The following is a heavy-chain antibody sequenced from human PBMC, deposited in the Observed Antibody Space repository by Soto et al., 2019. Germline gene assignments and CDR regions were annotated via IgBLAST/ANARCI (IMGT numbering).Heavy chain of an antibody. CDR2: ISSSSSYI. V-gene: IGHV3-21*01. CDR3: ARDYGSGSEPQKLDY. J-gene: IGHJ4*02. D-gene: IGHD3-10*01. CDR1: GFTFSSYS. Sequence: GGSLRLSCAASGFTFSSYSMNWVRQAPGKGLEWVSSISSSSSYIYYADSVKGRFTISRDNAKNSLYLQMNSLRAEDTAVYYCARDYGSGSEPQKLDYWGQGTLVTVSS.